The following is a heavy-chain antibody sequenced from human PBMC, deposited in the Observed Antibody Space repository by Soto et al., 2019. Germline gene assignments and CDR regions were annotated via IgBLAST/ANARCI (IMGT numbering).Heavy chain of an antibody. J-gene: IGHJ4*02. V-gene: IGHV3-9*01. CDR3: AKDIDYGDYVGPLDY. D-gene: IGHD4-17*01. Sequence: EVQLVESGGGLVQPGRSLRLSCAASGFTFDDYAMHWVRQAPGKGLGWVSGISWNSGSIGYADSVKGRFTISRDNAKNSLYLQMNSLRAEDTALYYCAKDIDYGDYVGPLDYWGQGTLVTVSS. CDR2: ISWNSGSI. CDR1: GFTFDDYA.